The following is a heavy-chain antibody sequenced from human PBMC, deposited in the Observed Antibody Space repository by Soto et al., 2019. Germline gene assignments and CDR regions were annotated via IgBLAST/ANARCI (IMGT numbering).Heavy chain of an antibody. CDR2: IKSKTDGGTT. CDR3: TTDPGGDWYYYYGMDV. V-gene: IGHV3-15*07. CDR1: GFSFSNAW. Sequence: PGGSLRLSCAASGFSFSNAWMNWVRQAPGKGLEWVGRIKSKTDGGTTDYAAPVKGRFTISRDDSKNTLYLQMNSLKTEDTAVYYCTTDPGGDWYYYYGMDVWGQGTTVTVSS. J-gene: IGHJ6*02. D-gene: IGHD2-21*02.